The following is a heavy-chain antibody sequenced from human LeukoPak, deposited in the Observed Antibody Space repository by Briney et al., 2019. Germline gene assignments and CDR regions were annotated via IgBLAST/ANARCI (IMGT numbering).Heavy chain of an antibody. V-gene: IGHV1-18*01. CDR1: GYTFTSYG. CDR2: ISAYNGNT. Sequence: GASVKVSCKASGYTFTSYGISWLRQAPGQGLEWMGWISAYNGNTSYAQKLQGRVTMTTDTSTSTAYMELRSLRSDDTAVYYCARAPSYYDSSGYYVGTEFDYWGQGTLVTVSS. CDR3: ARAPSYYDSSGYYVGTEFDY. J-gene: IGHJ4*02. D-gene: IGHD3-22*01.